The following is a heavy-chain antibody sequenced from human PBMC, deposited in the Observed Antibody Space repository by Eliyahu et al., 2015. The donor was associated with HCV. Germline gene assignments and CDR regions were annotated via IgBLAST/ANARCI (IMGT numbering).Heavy chain of an antibody. J-gene: IGHJ5*02. CDR3: ARLTYGDYRSFDP. D-gene: IGHD4-17*01. Sequence: QLVQSGPEVRKPGASVQLSCQASGYTFTTNYIHWVRQAPGQGLEWMGLINPGSGRTTXAQNFQGRVTLTRDTSTSTVYMEVASLGSEDTAVYYCARLTYGDYRSFDPWGQGTLVTVSS. CDR2: INPGSGRT. CDR1: GYTFTTNY. V-gene: IGHV1-46*01.